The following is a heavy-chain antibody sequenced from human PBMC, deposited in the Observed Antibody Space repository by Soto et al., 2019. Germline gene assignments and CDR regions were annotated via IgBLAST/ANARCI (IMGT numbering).Heavy chain of an antibody. D-gene: IGHD5-12*01. CDR2: INHSGST. Sequence: PSETLSLTCAVYGGSFSGYYWSWIRQPPGKGLEWIGEINHSGSTNYNPSLKSRVTISVDTSKNQFSLKLSSVTAADTAVYYCARVMSDGYIDYWAREPWSPSPQ. CDR3: ARVMSDGYIDY. CDR1: GGSFSGYY. J-gene: IGHJ4*02. V-gene: IGHV4-34*01.